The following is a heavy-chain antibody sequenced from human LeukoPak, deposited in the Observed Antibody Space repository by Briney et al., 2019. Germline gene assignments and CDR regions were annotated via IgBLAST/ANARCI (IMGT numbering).Heavy chain of an antibody. CDR2: INQYGTEK. J-gene: IGHJ5*02. CDR3: ARVPDSGDAYNWFDP. Sequence: PGGSLRLSCVASGFSYSDYWVIWVRQTPGKGLEWLANINQYGTEKYYADSMKGRFTISRDNAKNSLYLQMNSLRVEDSAVYYCARVPDSGDAYNWFDPWGQGTQVTVSS. CDR1: GFSYSDYW. V-gene: IGHV3-7*01. D-gene: IGHD4-17*01.